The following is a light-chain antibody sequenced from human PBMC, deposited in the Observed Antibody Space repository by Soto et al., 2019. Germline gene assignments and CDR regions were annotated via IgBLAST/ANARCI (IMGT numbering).Light chain of an antibody. CDR1: QSVSSN. V-gene: IGKV3-20*01. CDR3: QQYATSPLT. Sequence: EIVMTQSPATLSVSPGERATLSCRASQSVSSNLAWYQQKPGQAPRLLISGASSRATGIPDRFSGSGSGTDFTLTTTRVEPEDFAVYYCQQYATSPLTFGGGTKVDIK. CDR2: GAS. J-gene: IGKJ4*01.